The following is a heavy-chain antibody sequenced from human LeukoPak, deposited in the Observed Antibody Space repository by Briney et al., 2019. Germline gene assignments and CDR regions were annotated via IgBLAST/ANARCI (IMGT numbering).Heavy chain of an antibody. Sequence: KPSETLSLTCTVSGGSISSYYWSWIRQPPGKGLEWIGYIYYSGSTNYNPSLRSRVTISVDTSKNQFSLKLSSVTAADTAVYYCARAVKYSSSSGYFDYWGQGTLVTVSS. CDR1: GGSISSYY. D-gene: IGHD6-6*01. CDR3: ARAVKYSSSSGYFDY. CDR2: IYYSGST. V-gene: IGHV4-59*01. J-gene: IGHJ4*02.